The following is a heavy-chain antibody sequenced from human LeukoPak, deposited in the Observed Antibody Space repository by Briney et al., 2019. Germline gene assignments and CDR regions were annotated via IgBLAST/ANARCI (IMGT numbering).Heavy chain of an antibody. CDR3: ARDPAGVSYDSSDSSAY. J-gene: IGHJ4*02. D-gene: IGHD3-22*01. CDR2: ISSSSSYI. CDR1: GFTFSSYS. Sequence: GGSLRLSCAASGFTFSSYSMNWVRQAPGKGLEWVSSISSSSSYIYYADSVKGRFTISRDNSKNTLYLQMNSLRVEDTAVYYCARDPAGVSYDSSDSSAYWGQGTLVTVSS. V-gene: IGHV3-21*04.